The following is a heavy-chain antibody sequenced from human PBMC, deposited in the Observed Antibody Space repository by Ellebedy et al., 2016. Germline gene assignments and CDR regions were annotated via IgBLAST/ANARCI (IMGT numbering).Heavy chain of an antibody. CDR2: ISGSSGRT. Sequence: GESLKISCAASGFTFSSYAMSWVRQAPGKGLEWVSLISGSSGRTSYADSGKGRFTISRDNAQNSLYLQMNSLRAEDTAVYYCARGSSSGSSARVDYWGQGTLVTVSS. CDR3: ARGSSSGSSARVDY. CDR1: GFTFSSYA. D-gene: IGHD6-19*01. V-gene: IGHV3-23*01. J-gene: IGHJ4*02.